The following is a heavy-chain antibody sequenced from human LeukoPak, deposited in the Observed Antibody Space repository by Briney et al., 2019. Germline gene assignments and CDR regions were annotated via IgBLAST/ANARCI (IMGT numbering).Heavy chain of an antibody. V-gene: IGHV4-34*01. CDR3: ARSIFGVVPHDY. D-gene: IGHD3-3*01. CDR1: GGSFSGYY. CDR2: INHSGST. Sequence: SETLSLTCAVYGGSFSGYYWSWIRQPPGKGLEWIGEINHSGSTNYNPSLKSRVTISVDTSKNQFSLKLSSVTAADTAVYYRARSIFGVVPHDYWGQGTLVTVSS. J-gene: IGHJ4*02.